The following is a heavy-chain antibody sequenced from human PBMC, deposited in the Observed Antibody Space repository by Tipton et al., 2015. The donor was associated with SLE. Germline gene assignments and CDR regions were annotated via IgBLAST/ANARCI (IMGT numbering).Heavy chain of an antibody. D-gene: IGHD2-15*01. J-gene: IGHJ3*02. CDR1: GGSISSGSYY. V-gene: IGHV4-61*09. CDR3: ARDLGVVVAVAFDI. Sequence: TLSLTCTVSGGSISSGSYYWSWIRQPAGKGLEWIGYIYTSGSTNYNPSLKSRVTISVDTSKNQFSLKLSSVTAADTAVYYCARDLGVVVAVAFDIWGQGTMVTVSS. CDR2: IYTSGST.